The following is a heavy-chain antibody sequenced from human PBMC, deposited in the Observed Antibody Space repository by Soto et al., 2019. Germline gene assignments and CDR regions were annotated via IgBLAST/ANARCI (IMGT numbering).Heavy chain of an antibody. D-gene: IGHD3-10*01. CDR3: ARDLRKNMVRGVIIVVYYYYGMDV. CDR1: GYTFTSYA. Sequence: GVSVKVSCKSSGYTFTSYAMHWVRQAPGQRLEWMGWINAGNGNTKYSQKFQGRVTITRDTSASTAYMELSSLRSEDTAVYYCARDLRKNMVRGVIIVVYYYYGMDVWGQGTTVTVSS. CDR2: INAGNGNT. V-gene: IGHV1-3*01. J-gene: IGHJ6*02.